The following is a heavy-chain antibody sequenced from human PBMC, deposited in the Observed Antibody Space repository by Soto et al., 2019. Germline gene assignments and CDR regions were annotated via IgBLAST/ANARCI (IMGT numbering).Heavy chain of an antibody. CDR2: MNPNSGNT. Sequence: QVQLVQSGAEVKKPGASVKVSCKASGYTFTSYDINWVRQATGQGLEWMGWMNPNSGNTGYAQKFQGRVTMTRNTSISTAYMELSSLRTEDTAVYYCARLLEYASSGYPLRYFDYWGQGTLVTVSS. D-gene: IGHD3-22*01. V-gene: IGHV1-8*01. CDR1: GYTFTSYD. CDR3: ARLLEYASSGYPLRYFDY. J-gene: IGHJ4*02.